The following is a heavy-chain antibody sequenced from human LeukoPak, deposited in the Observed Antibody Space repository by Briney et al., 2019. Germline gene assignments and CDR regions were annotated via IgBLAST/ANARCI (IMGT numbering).Heavy chain of an antibody. V-gene: IGHV3-74*01. CDR3: ARDVSVDYSNYYFDY. D-gene: IGHD4-11*01. CDR2: INSDGSST. J-gene: IGHJ4*02. CDR1: GFTFSSKTYW. Sequence: GGSLRLSCAASGFTFSSKTYWMHWVRQAPGKGLVWVSRINSDGSSTSYADSVKGRFTISRDNAKNTLYLQMNSLRAEDTAVYYCARDVSVDYSNYYFDYWGQGALVTVSS.